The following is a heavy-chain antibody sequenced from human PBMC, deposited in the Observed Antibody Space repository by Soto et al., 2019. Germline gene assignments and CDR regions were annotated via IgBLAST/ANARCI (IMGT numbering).Heavy chain of an antibody. CDR2: IYHSGST. V-gene: IGHV4-30-2*01. Sequence: QLQLQESGSGLVKPSQTLSLTCAVSGGSISSGCYSWSWIRQPPGQGREWIGYIYHSGSTYYNPSLKSRLTISVGRSKNQLLRTLSSVTAADAAGDDGARAGGFGAVASDYWGQGTLVTVSS. CDR1: GGSISSGCYS. J-gene: IGHJ4*02. CDR3: ARAGGFGAVASDY. D-gene: IGHD6-19*01.